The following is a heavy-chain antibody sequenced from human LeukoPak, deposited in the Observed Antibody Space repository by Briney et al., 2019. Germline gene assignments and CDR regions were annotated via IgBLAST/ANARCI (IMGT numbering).Heavy chain of an antibody. CDR2: ITGTGGST. D-gene: IGHD6-19*01. J-gene: IGHJ4*02. V-gene: IGHV3-23*01. Sequence: GSLRLSCAASGFSLSTYDVSWVRQPPGKGLEWVSGITGTGGSTYYADSVKGRFTVSRDTSKNTLYLQMNSLRAEDTAIYYCAKDHGTAVAGFYYWGQGTLVTVSS. CDR3: AKDHGTAVAGFYY. CDR1: GFSLSTYD.